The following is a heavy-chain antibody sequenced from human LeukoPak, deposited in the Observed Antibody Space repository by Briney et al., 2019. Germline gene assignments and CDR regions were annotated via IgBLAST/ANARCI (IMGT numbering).Heavy chain of an antibody. D-gene: IGHD1-26*01. V-gene: IGHV4-59*08. CDR2: IYYSGST. CDR3: ARHLSPSVGATLDY. J-gene: IGHJ4*02. CDR1: GGSISSYY. Sequence: SETLSLTCTVSGGSISSYYWSWIRQPPGKGLEWIGYIYYSGSTNYSPSLKGRVTISVDTSKNQFSLKLSSVTAADTAVYYCARHLSPSVGATLDYWGQGTLVTVSS.